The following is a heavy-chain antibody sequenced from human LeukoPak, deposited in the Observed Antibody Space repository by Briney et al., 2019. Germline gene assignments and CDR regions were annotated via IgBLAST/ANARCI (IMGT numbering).Heavy chain of an antibody. CDR1: GFTFTKSA. CDR2: IVVGSGNT. CDR3: AAGLRGPTVTGKYYYYGMDV. V-gene: IGHV1-58*01. D-gene: IGHD4-11*01. Sequence: SVKVSCKASGFTFTKSALQWVRQARGQRLEWIGWIVVGSGNTDYAQKFQERVTITRGMFTSTAYMELSSLRSEDTAVYYCAAGLRGPTVTGKYYYYGMDVWGQGTTVTVSS. J-gene: IGHJ6*02.